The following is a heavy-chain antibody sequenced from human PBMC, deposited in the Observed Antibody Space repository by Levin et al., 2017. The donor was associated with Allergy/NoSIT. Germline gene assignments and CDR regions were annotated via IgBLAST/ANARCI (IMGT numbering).Heavy chain of an antibody. V-gene: IGHV3-33*01. CDR2: IWYDGSNK. CDR3: ARDRYSAVASIDWTPPLAY. D-gene: IGHD6-19*01. Sequence: LSLTCAASGFTFSNFGIHWVRQAPGKGLEWVSAIWYDGSNKYYRDSVKGRFTISRDNSKNTLYLQMDSLRAEDTAVYYCARDRYSAVASIDWTPPLAYWGQGILVTVSS. CDR1: GFTFSNFG. J-gene: IGHJ4*02.